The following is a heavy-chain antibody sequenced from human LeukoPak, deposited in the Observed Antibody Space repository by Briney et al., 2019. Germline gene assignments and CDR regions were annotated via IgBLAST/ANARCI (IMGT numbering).Heavy chain of an antibody. CDR2: IKQDGSEK. CDR1: GFMFSSYW. D-gene: IGHD7-27*01. Sequence: PGGSLRLSCEASGFMFSSYWLRWVRQAPGKGLEWVANIKQDGSEKYYVDSVKGRFTISRDNAQNSLYLQMNSLRAEHTAVYYCARWGRWNAQVRFFDYWGEGTMVTVSS. V-gene: IGHV3-7*01. CDR3: ARWGRWNAQVRFFDY. J-gene: IGHJ4*02.